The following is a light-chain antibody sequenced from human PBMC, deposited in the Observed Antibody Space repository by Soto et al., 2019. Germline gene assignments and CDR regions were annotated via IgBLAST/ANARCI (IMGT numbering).Light chain of an antibody. V-gene: IGKV3-15*01. CDR1: QSVSSK. J-gene: IGKJ3*01. CDR2: GAS. CDR3: QQYNNWPPIFT. Sequence: EIVMTQSPATLSVSPGERATLSCRASQSVSSKLAWYQQKRGQAPRLLIYGASTRATGIPARFSGSGSGTEFTLTISSLQSEDFAVYYCQQYNNWPPIFTFGPGTKVDIK.